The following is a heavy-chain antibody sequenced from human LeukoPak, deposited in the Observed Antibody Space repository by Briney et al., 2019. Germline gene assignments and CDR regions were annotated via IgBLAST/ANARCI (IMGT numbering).Heavy chain of an antibody. CDR2: IKKDGSEK. Sequence: GGSLRLSCAASGFTFSSHWMSWVRPAPGKGLEWVANIKKDGSEKYYVDSVKGRFTISRDNAKTSLYLQMNSLRAEDTAVYYCARGLSGVTGYTYGRGIDYWGQGTLVTVSS. D-gene: IGHD5-18*01. CDR3: ARGLSGVTGYTYGRGIDY. V-gene: IGHV3-7*01. CDR1: GFTFSSHW. J-gene: IGHJ4*02.